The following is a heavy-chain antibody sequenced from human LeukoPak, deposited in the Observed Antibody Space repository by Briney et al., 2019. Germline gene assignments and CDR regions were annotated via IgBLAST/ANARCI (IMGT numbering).Heavy chain of an antibody. CDR3: AKDRCSNGVGCYYYYMDV. Sequence: GRSLTLSCVASGFTFSASTMHWVRQAPGKGLEWVAVMSYDVFTKYYADSVKGRSTICRDNSTHTLYLQMNRLRPKHPAVYYCAKDRCSNGVGCYYYYMDVWGKGTTATISS. J-gene: IGHJ6*03. CDR1: GFTFSAST. CDR2: MSYDVFTK. D-gene: IGHD2-8*01. V-gene: IGHV3-30*04.